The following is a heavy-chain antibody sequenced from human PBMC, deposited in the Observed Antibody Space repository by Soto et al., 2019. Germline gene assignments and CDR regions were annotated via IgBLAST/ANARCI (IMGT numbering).Heavy chain of an antibody. Sequence: ASVKVSCKASGYTFTGHYMHWVRQTPEKGFEWMGWINPNSGGTIYAQKFQGWVTMTRDTSVSTAYMELSRLKFDDTAVYYCARPVGVAATYSDGFDIWGQGTMVTVSS. J-gene: IGHJ3*02. CDR2: INPNSGGT. V-gene: IGHV1-2*04. CDR3: ARPVGVAATYSDGFDI. CDR1: GYTFTGHY. D-gene: IGHD1-26*01.